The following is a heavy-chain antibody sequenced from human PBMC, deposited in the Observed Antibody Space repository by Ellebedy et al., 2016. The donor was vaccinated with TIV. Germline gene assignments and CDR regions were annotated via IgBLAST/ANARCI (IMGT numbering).Heavy chain of an antibody. Sequence: GGSLRLSCAASGFTFSSYGMHWVRQAPGKGLEWVAVISYDGSNKYYADSVKGRFTISRDNSKNTLYLQMNSLRAEDTAVYYCAKDRRLGSDYWGQGTLVTVSS. CDR3: AKDRRLGSDY. D-gene: IGHD6-25*01. J-gene: IGHJ4*02. V-gene: IGHV3-30*18. CDR1: GFTFSSYG. CDR2: ISYDGSNK.